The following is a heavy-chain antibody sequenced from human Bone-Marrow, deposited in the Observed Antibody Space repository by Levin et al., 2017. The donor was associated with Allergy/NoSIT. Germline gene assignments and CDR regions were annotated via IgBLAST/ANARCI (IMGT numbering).Heavy chain of an antibody. V-gene: IGHV4-59*01. J-gene: IGHJ5*02. CDR1: GGSISSYY. Sequence: SETLSLTCTVSGGSISSYYWSWIRQPPGKGLEWIGYIYYSGSTNYNPSLKSRVTISVDTSKNQFSLKLSSVTAADTAVYYCAREEWGHWFDPWGQGTLVTVSS. CDR3: AREEWGHWFDP. CDR2: IYYSGST. D-gene: IGHD3-3*01.